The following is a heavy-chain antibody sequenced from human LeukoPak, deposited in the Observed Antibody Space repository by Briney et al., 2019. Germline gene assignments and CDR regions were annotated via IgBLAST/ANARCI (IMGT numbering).Heavy chain of an antibody. D-gene: IGHD3-9*01. CDR2: IYGDDDK. CDR3: ARLASGYFDWLSYFDF. CDR1: GFSLTTSEVG. Sequence: SGPTLVKPTQTLTLTCTFSGFSLTTSEVGVGWIRQPPGKALEWLGLIYGDDDKRYSPSLRSRITNTKDTSKNQVVLVMTNVDPMDTATYYCARLASGYFDWLSYFDFWGQGTLVTVSS. V-gene: IGHV2-5*02. J-gene: IGHJ4*02.